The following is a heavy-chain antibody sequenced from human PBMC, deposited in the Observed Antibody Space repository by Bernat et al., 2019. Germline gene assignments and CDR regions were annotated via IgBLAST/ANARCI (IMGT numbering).Heavy chain of an antibody. CDR2: ISSSSSTI. CDR3: ARDKDSIAVADYYFDY. V-gene: IGHV3-48*02. Sequence: EVQLVESGGGLVQPGGSLRLSCAASGFTFSSYNMNWVRQAPGKGLEWVSYISSSSSTIYYADSVKGRFTISRDNAKNSLYLQMNSLRDEDMAVYYCARDKDSIAVADYYFDYWGQGTLVTVSS. CDR1: GFTFSSYN. D-gene: IGHD6-19*01. J-gene: IGHJ4*02.